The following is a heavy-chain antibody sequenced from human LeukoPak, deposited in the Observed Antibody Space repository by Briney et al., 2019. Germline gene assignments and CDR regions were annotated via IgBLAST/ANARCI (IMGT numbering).Heavy chain of an antibody. CDR3: ARDSEWLTKTSFDY. J-gene: IGHJ4*02. Sequence: KGSETLSLTCTVSGGSISSSSYYWGWIREPPGKGLEWIGSIYYSGSPYYNPSLKSRVTISVDTSKHQFSLTLSSVTAADTAVYYCARDSEWLTKTSFDYWGQGTLVTVSS. V-gene: IGHV4-39*07. CDR2: IYYSGSP. D-gene: IGHD3-3*01. CDR1: GGSISSSSYY.